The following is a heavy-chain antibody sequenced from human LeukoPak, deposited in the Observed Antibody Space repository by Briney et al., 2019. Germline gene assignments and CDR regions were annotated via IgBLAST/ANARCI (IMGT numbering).Heavy chain of an antibody. Sequence: PGGSLRLSCAASRFTFSSYSMNWVRQAPGKGLEWVSSISSSSSYIYYADSVKGRFTISRDNARNSLYLQMNSLRAEDTAVYYCARGNMNGLDYWGQGTLVTVSS. CDR1: RFTFSSYS. CDR2: ISSSSSYI. V-gene: IGHV3-21*01. J-gene: IGHJ4*02. D-gene: IGHD1/OR15-1a*01. CDR3: ARGNMNGLDY.